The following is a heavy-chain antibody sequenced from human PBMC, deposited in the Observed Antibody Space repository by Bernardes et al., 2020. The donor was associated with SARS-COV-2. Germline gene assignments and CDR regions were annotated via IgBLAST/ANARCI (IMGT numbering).Heavy chain of an antibody. Sequence: GGSLRLSCAVSGFSVSTNYMSWVRQAPGKGLEWVSLIDRGGSAFYVDSLEGRFTISRDSSKNMVYLQMNNLRTEDTAIYFCARDTDRRERADWWGQGTLVTVSS. J-gene: IGHJ4*02. CDR2: IDRGGSA. D-gene: IGHD1-26*01. V-gene: IGHV3-66*01. CDR3: ARDTDRRERADW. CDR1: GFSVSTNY.